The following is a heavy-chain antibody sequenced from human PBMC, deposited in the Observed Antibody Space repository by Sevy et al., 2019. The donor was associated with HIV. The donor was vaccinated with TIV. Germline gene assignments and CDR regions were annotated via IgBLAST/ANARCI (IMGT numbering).Heavy chain of an antibody. Sequence: GGSLRLSCAASGFTFSPYWRTWVRQAPGKGLEWVANIRPDGSDKYYVDSVKGRFTISRDNAKNSLYLQMNSLRADDTAMYYCARGVGLDYWGQGALVTVSS. J-gene: IGHJ4*02. CDR2: IRPDGSDK. V-gene: IGHV3-7*01. CDR1: GFTFSPYW. D-gene: IGHD1-26*01. CDR3: ARGVGLDY.